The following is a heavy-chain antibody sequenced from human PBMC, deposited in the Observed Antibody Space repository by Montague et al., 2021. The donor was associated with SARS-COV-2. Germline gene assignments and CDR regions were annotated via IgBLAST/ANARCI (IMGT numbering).Heavy chain of an antibody. Sequence: TLSLTCTVSGDSINTGNFYWSWIRQPAGKQLEWIRRIFKSGTANYNPPLKGRVTITMDTSKSEFSLKLRYVTAADTAMYFCARGFTTGFYPYWFDLWGQGALVTVSS. J-gene: IGHJ5*02. D-gene: IGHD1-1*01. CDR1: GDSINTGNFY. V-gene: IGHV4-61*02. CDR3: ARGFTTGFYPYWFDL. CDR2: IFKSGTA.